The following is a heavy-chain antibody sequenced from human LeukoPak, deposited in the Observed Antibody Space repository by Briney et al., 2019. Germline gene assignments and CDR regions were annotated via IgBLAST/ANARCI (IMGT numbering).Heavy chain of an antibody. CDR1: GFTFSNAW. CDR3: TTSYSGGDCYSDFDY. D-gene: IGHD2-21*02. CDR2: IKGKTDGGTT. J-gene: IGHJ4*02. Sequence: GGSLRLSCAASGFTFSNAWMSWVRQAPGKGLEWVGRIKGKTDGGTTDYAAPVKGRFTISRDDSKNTLYLQMNSLKTEDTAVYYCTTSYSGGDCYSDFDYWGQGTLVTVSS. V-gene: IGHV3-15*01.